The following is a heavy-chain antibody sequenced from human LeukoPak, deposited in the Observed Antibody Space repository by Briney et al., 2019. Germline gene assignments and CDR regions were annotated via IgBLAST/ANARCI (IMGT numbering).Heavy chain of an antibody. V-gene: IGHV3-23*01. CDR3: AKGALAAAGSGFEC. J-gene: IGHJ4*02. CDR2: ISASGGST. CDR1: GFIFNSYA. Sequence: GGSLRLSCAVSGFIFNSYAMSWVRQAPGKGLEWVSSISASGGSTYHADSVKGRFTISRDNSKNTVHLQMNSLRADDTALYYCAKGALAAAGSGFECWGQGTLVTVFS. D-gene: IGHD6-13*01.